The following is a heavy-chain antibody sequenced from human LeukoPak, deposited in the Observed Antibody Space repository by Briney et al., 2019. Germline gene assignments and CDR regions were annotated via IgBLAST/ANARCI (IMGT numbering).Heavy chain of an antibody. Sequence: TLSLTCSVSGNSISSYYWSWIRQPPGKALEWLARIDWDDGKYYSTSLKTRLTISKDTSKNQVVLTMTNMDPVDTATYYCARIQYYDFWGGYNWFDPWGQGTLVTVSS. J-gene: IGHJ5*02. CDR3: ARIQYYDFWGGYNWFDP. D-gene: IGHD3-3*01. CDR1: GNSISSYY. CDR2: IDWDDGK. V-gene: IGHV2-70*11.